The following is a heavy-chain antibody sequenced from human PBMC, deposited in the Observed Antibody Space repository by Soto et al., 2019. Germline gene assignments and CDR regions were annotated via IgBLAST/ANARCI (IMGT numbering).Heavy chain of an antibody. J-gene: IGHJ6*02. V-gene: IGHV3-11*01. Sequence: QVQLVESGGGLVKPGGSLRLSCAASGFTFSDYYMSWIRQAPGKGLEWVSHISSSGSTIYYADSVKGRFTISRDNAKNSQYLQMNSLRAEDTAVYYCARQKAWTGEWLSLYAPGMDVWGQGTTVTVSS. CDR3: ARQKAWTGEWLSLYAPGMDV. CDR1: GFTFSDYY. D-gene: IGHD3-22*01. CDR2: ISSSGSTI.